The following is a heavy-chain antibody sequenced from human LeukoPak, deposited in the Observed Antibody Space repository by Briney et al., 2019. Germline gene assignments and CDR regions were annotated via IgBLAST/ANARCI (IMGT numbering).Heavy chain of an antibody. V-gene: IGHV4-59*08. J-gene: IGHJ4*02. CDR1: GGSISSYY. CDR3: ARLHYDSSGYYYFDY. CDR2: ISYSGTT. D-gene: IGHD3-22*01. Sequence: SETLSLTCTVSGGSISSYYWSWIRQPPGKGLEWIGYISYSGTTNYNPSLKSRVTISVDTSKNQFSLKLSSVTAADTAVYYCARLHYDSSGYYYFDYWGQGTLVTVSS.